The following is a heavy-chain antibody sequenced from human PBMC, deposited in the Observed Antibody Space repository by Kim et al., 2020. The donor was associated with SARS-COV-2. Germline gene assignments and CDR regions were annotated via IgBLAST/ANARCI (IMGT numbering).Heavy chain of an antibody. D-gene: IGHD6-19*01. CDR2: IYSGGSST. J-gene: IGHJ6*02. CDR3: AKDLPAEDGIAVAGPYYYYGMDV. V-gene: IGHV3-23*03. Sequence: GGSLSLSCAASGFTFSSYAMSWVRQAPGKGLEWVSVIYSGGSSTYYADSVKGRFTISRDNSKNTLYLQMNSLRAEDTAVYYCAKDLPAEDGIAVAGPYYYYGMDVWGQGTTVTVSS. CDR1: GFTFSSYA.